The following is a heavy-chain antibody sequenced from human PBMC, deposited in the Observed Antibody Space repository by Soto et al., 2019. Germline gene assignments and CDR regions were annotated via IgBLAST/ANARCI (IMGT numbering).Heavy chain of an antibody. J-gene: IGHJ4*02. D-gene: IGHD6-13*01. CDR1: GYTFTSYG. V-gene: IGHV1-18*01. CDR2: INPYNGNT. Sequence: QVQLAQSGAEVKKPGASVKVSCKASGYTFTSYGITWGRQAPGQGLEWMAWINPYNGNTKYAEKFLGRVTVTTDTSTATAYMEVRSLTSDDTAVFYCARVGVGLAAPRVWPYWGQGTPVTVSS. CDR3: ARVGVGLAAPRVWPY.